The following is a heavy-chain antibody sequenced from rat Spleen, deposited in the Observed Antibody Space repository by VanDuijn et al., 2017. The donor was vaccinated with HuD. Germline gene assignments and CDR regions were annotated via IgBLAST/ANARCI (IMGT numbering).Heavy chain of an antibody. CDR1: GFTFSDYY. CDR2: ISSEGRSS. J-gene: IGHJ2*01. Sequence: EVQLVESDGGLVQPGRSLKLSCAASGFTFSDYYMAWVRQAPTKGLEWVATISSEGRSSYYPDSVKGRFTISRDNAKSTLYLQMNSLRSEDTATYYCARSYIGTTLDYWGQGVMVTVSS. D-gene: IGHD1-5*01. CDR3: ARSYIGTTLDY. V-gene: IGHV5-22*01.